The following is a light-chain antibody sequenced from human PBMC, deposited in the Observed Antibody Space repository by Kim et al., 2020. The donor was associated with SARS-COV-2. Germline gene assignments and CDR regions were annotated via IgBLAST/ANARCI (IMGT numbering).Light chain of an antibody. CDR1: SSNIGNNY. V-gene: IGLV1-51*01. CDR3: GTWDNSLSAGV. Sequence: QSVLTQPPSVSAAPGQKVTISCSGSSSNIGNNYVSWYQQLPGTAPKLRIYDNNKRPSGIPDRFSGSKSGTSATLGITGLQTGDEADYYCGTWDNSLSAGVFGGGTKVTVL. J-gene: IGLJ3*02. CDR2: DNN.